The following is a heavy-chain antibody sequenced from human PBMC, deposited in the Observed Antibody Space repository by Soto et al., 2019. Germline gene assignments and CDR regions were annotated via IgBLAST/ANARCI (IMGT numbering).Heavy chain of an antibody. J-gene: IGHJ4*02. CDR3: ARGMTTVTTFDY. Sequence: QLQLQESGSGLLEPSQTLTLIYAVSGGSISSGGYSCNWIRQPPGKGLEWIGYIYHSGSTYYNPSLKSRVTISVDRSKNQFSLKLSSVTASDTAVYYCARGMTTVTTFDYWGQGTLVTVSS. V-gene: IGHV4-30-2*01. CDR1: GGSISSGGYS. D-gene: IGHD4-17*01. CDR2: IYHSGST.